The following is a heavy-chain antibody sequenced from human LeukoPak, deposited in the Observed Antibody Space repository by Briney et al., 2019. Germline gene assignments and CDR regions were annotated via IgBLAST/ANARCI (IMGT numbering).Heavy chain of an antibody. J-gene: IGHJ3*02. CDR3: AKSNGYGLVDI. CDR2: INHNENT. V-gene: IGHV4-34*01. Sequence: PSETLSLTCAVYGGSFSGYYWSWIRQPPGKGLEWIGEINHNENTNYNPSLKSRVTISLATSRNQFSLKLTSVTAADTAVYYCAKSNGYGLVDIWGQGTMVTVSS. CDR1: GGSFSGYY. D-gene: IGHD3-10*01.